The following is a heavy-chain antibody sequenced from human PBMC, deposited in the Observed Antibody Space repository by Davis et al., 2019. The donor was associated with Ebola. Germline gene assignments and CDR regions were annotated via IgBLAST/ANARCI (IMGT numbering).Heavy chain of an antibody. CDR3: AKDRYYDNSPLYYESEC. Sequence: SVKVSCKASGYTFTGYYIHWVRQAPGQGLEWMGGIIPRFATANYAQRFQGRVTITADESRSTAYMELSSLRSEDTAVYYCAKDRYYDNSPLYYESECWGQGTLVTVSS. CDR1: GYTFTGYY. J-gene: IGHJ4*02. D-gene: IGHD3-22*01. CDR2: IIPRFATA. V-gene: IGHV1-69*13.